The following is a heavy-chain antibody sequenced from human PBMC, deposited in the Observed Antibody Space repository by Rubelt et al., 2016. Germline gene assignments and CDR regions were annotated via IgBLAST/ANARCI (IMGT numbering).Heavy chain of an antibody. CDR1: GGTFSSYA. CDR3: ASPPYDILTGYDYYYGMDV. D-gene: IGHD3-9*01. V-gene: IGHV1-69*06. Sequence: QVQLVQSGAEVKKPGSSVKVSCKASGGTFSSYAISWVRQAPGQGLEWMGGIIPIFGTANYAQKFQGRVTITADKSTSTAYRERSSLGSEDTAVYYCASPPYDILTGYDYYYGMDVWGQGTTVTVSS. J-gene: IGHJ6*02. CDR2: IIPIFGTA.